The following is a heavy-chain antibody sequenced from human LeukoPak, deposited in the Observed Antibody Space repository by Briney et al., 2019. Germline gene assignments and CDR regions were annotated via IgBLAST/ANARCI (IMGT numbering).Heavy chain of an antibody. D-gene: IGHD6-13*01. CDR2: IRYDGSNK. Sequence: GGFLRLSCAASGFTFSSYGMHWVRQAPGKGLEWVAFIRYDGSNKYYADSVKGRFTISRDNAKNSLYLQMNSLRAEDTAVYYCARKGGYSSSWSFDYWGQGTLVTVSS. V-gene: IGHV3-30*02. CDR3: ARKGGYSSSWSFDY. CDR1: GFTFSSYG. J-gene: IGHJ4*02.